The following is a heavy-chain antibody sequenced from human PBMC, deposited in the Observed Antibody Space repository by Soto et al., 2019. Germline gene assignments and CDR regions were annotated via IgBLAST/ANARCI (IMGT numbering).Heavy chain of an antibody. J-gene: IGHJ4*02. CDR3: AREVGPGGYTTDY. D-gene: IGHD5-12*01. V-gene: IGHV1-46*04. CDR1: GYTFTSYY. Sequence: QVQLVQSGAEVKKPGASVKVSCKASGYTFTSYYMHWVRQAPGQGLEWMGIINPSGGSTSYAQKLRGRVTMTRDRSTSTVYMELSGLRSEDTAVYYCAREVGPGGYTTDYWGQGTLVTVSS. CDR2: INPSGGST.